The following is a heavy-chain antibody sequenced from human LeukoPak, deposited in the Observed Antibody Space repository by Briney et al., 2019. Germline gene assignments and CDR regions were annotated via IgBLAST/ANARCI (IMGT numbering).Heavy chain of an antibody. CDR1: GYTFTSYA. V-gene: IGHV7-4-1*02. Sequence: ASVKVSCRGSGYTFTSYAMNWVRQAPGQGLEWMGWINTNTGNPTYAQGFTGRFVFSLDTSVSTAYLQISSLKAEDTAVYYCARSHGGYCSGGSCYSGYYGMDVWGQGTTVTVSS. J-gene: IGHJ6*02. D-gene: IGHD2-15*01. CDR3: ARSHGGYCSGGSCYSGYYGMDV. CDR2: INTNTGNP.